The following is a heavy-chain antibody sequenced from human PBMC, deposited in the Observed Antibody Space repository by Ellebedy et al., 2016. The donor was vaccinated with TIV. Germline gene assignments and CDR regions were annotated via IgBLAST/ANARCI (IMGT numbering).Heavy chain of an antibody. Sequence: ASVKVSCXASGYAFTTYSIHWVRQAPGQGLEWMGWINPDSGDTNYAPKFQGRVTLTRDTSITTAYMEVKRLRSDDSAVYYCARTNSRSVVLPSSIPHWLNPWGQGTLVTVSS. CDR3: ARTNSRSVVLPSSIPHWLNP. CDR2: INPDSGDT. CDR1: GYAFTTYS. V-gene: IGHV1-2*02. D-gene: IGHD6-13*01. J-gene: IGHJ5*02.